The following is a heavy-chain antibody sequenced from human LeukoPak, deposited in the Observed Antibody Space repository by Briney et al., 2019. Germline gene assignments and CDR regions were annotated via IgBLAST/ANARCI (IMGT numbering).Heavy chain of an antibody. V-gene: IGHV3-23*01. CDR2: ISGSGGST. Sequence: GGSLRLSCAASGFTFSSYAMSWVRQAPGKGLEWVSAISGSGGSTYYADSVKGRFTISRDNSKNTLYLQMNSLRAEDTAVYYCAKAGYSSGWYGKNWFDPWGQGTLVTVSS. CDR1: GFTFSSYA. CDR3: AKAGYSSGWYGKNWFDP. J-gene: IGHJ5*02. D-gene: IGHD6-19*01.